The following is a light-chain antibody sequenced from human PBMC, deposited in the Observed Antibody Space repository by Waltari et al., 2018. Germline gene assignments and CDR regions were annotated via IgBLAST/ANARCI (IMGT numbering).Light chain of an antibody. CDR1: QSVTRSS. CDR2: GAS. Sequence: EIVLTQSPDTLSLSPGEAATLPCRASQSVTRSSLAWYQQKPGQAPRLLIYGASSRATGIPDRFSGSGSGTDFTLTIGRLEPDDFAVYYCQHYGSSRFSFGGGTKVEVK. CDR3: QHYGSSRFS. J-gene: IGKJ4*01. V-gene: IGKV3-20*01.